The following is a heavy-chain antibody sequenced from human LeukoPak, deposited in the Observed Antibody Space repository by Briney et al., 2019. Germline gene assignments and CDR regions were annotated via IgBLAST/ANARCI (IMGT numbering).Heavy chain of an antibody. CDR1: GGSFSGYY. CDR3: ARDLGYYDTVGAFDI. D-gene: IGHD3-22*01. CDR2: IYYSGST. Sequence: SETLSLTCAVYGGSFSGYYWTWIRQHPGKGLEWIGYIYYSGSTYYNPSLKSRVTISVDTSKNQFSLKLSSVTAADTAVYYCARDLGYYDTVGAFDIWGQGTMVTVSS. V-gene: IGHV4-31*11. J-gene: IGHJ3*02.